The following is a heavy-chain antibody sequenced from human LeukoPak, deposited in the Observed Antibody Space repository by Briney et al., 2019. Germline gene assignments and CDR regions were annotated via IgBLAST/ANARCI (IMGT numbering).Heavy chain of an antibody. D-gene: IGHD3-22*01. J-gene: IGHJ4*02. CDR1: GFTFSTYT. CDR3: ARHVVAVGFDY. CDR2: ITSSSSYI. V-gene: IGHV3-21*01. Sequence: GGSLRLSCAASGFTFSTYTMNWVRQAPGKGLEWVSSITSSSSYIYYADSVKGRFTISRDNAKNSLFLQMNSLRVEDTAVYYCARHVVAVGFDYWGQGTLVTVSS.